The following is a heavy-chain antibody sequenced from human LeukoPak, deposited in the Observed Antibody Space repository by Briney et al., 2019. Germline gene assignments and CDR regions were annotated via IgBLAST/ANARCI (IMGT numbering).Heavy chain of an antibody. D-gene: IGHD6-19*01. CDR3: ARDRGKAVAGTGY. V-gene: IGHV1-2*02. CDR1: GYTFTGYY. CDR2: INPNSGGT. J-gene: IGHJ4*02. Sequence: ASVTVSCKASGYTFTGYYMHWVRQAPGQGLEWMGWINPNSGGTNYAQKFQGRVTMTRDTSSSTAYMELSRLRSDDTAVYYCARDRGKAVAGTGYWGQGTLVTISS.